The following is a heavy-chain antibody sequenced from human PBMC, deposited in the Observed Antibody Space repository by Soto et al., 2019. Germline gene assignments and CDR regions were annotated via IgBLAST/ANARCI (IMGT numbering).Heavy chain of an antibody. J-gene: IGHJ6*02. D-gene: IGHD2-21*02. Sequence: SETLSLTCTVSGGSISSYYWSWIRQHPGKGLEWIGYIYYSGSTYYNPSLKSRVTISVDTSKNQFSLKLSSVTPEDTAVYYCTKQKGDSRTYNGMDVWGQGTTVTVSS. CDR1: GGSISSYY. CDR2: IYYSGST. CDR3: TKQKGDSRTYNGMDV. V-gene: IGHV4-59*06.